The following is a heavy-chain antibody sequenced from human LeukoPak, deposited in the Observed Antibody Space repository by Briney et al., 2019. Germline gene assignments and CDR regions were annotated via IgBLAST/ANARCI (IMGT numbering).Heavy chain of an antibody. CDR3: ARGPRIIYKGPNQKYFQH. V-gene: IGHV4-39*07. D-gene: IGHD2-15*01. J-gene: IGHJ1*01. CDR2: IHYSGST. Sequence: SETLSLTCTVSGGSISSSSYYWAWIRQPPGKGLEWIGSIHYSGSTYYNPSLKSRVTISVDTSKNQFSLKLSSVTAADTAVYYCARGPRIIYKGPNQKYFQHWGQGTLVTVSS. CDR1: GGSISSSSYY.